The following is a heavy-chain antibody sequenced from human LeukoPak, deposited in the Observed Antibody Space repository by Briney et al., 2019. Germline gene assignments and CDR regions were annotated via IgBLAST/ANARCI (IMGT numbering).Heavy chain of an antibody. CDR3: ARENRAGYVFDAFDI. D-gene: IGHD3-16*01. CDR2: IYYSGST. V-gene: IGHV4-59*01. J-gene: IGHJ3*02. Sequence: SETLSLTCTVSGGSISSYYWSWIRQPPGKGLEWIGYIYYSGSTNYNPSLKSRVTISIDTSKNQFSLKLSSVTAADTAVYYCARENRAGYVFDAFDIWGQGTMVTVSS. CDR1: GGSISSYY.